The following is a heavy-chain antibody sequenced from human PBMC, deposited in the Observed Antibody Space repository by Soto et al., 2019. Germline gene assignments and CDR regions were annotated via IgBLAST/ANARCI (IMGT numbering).Heavy chain of an antibody. CDR1: XXXXSSYW. CDR3: AGLGTSIAARWYYYGMDV. CDR2: IKQDGSEK. J-gene: IGHJ6*02. Sequence: EVQLVESGGGLVQPGGSLXLXXXXXXXXXSSYWMSXVRQAPGKGLEWVANIKQDGSEKYYVDSVKGRFTISRDNAKNSLYLQMNSLRAEDTAVYYCAGLGTSIAARWYYYGMDVWGQGTTVTVSS. V-gene: IGHV3-7*01. D-gene: IGHD6-6*01.